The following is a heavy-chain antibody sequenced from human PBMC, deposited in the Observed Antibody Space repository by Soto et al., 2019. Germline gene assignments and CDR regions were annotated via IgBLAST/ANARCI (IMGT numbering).Heavy chain of an antibody. V-gene: IGHV4-34*01. CDR3: ARGRWLQIPFDY. J-gene: IGHJ4*02. Sequence: TSETLSLTCAVYGGSFSGYYWSWIRQPPGKGLEWIGEINHSGSTNYNPSLKSRVTISVDTSKNQFSLKLSSVTAADTAVYYCARGRWLQIPFDYWGQGTLVTVSS. CDR2: INHSGST. D-gene: IGHD5-12*01. CDR1: GGSFSGYY.